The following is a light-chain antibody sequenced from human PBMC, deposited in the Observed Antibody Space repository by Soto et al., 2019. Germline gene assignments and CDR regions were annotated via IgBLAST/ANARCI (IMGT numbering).Light chain of an antibody. CDR1: SSDVGRYNY. J-gene: IGLJ1*01. CDR2: DVS. Sequence: QSVLAQPASVSGSPVRSIAISCTGTSSDVGRYNYVSWFQQHPGKAPKLMIYDVSNRPSGVSDRFSGSKSGNTASLTISGLQAEDEADYYCSSYTSSNTFVFGTGTKVT. V-gene: IGLV2-14*01. CDR3: SSYTSSNTFV.